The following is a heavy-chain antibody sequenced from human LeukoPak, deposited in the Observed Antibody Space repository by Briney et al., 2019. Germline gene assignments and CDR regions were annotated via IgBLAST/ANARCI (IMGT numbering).Heavy chain of an antibody. CDR3: ARDLYDISGLDAFDI. V-gene: IGHV3-64*01. D-gene: IGHD3-22*01. Sequence: GGSLRLSCVASGFTFSTYAMHWVRQAPGKGLEYVSAISSNGGSKYYANSVKGRFTISRDNSKNTLYLQMGSLRAEDMAVYYCARDLYDISGLDAFDIWGQGTMVTVSS. CDR1: GFTFSTYA. CDR2: ISSNGGSK. J-gene: IGHJ3*02.